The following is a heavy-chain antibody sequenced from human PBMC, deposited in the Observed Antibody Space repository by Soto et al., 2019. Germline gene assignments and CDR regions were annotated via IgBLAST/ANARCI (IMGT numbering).Heavy chain of an antibody. CDR3: ERLASGWQYYYFDF. D-gene: IGHD6-19*01. Sequence: QVQLQQWGAGLLKPSETLSLTCPGYGGSFSPYFWSWIRQPPGKRLEWIGEINHSGSTNYNPSLTRRATLSADASKNQVSLKLTSVTAADTDVYYCERLASGWQYYYFDFWGCRTPFPFSS. CDR2: INHSGST. V-gene: IGHV4-34*01. CDR1: GGSFSPYF. J-gene: IGHJ2*01.